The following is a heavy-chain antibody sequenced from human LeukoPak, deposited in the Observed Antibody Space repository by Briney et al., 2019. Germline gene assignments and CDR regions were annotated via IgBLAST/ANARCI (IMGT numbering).Heavy chain of an antibody. J-gene: IGHJ4*02. Sequence: QSGGSLRLSCAASGFNFGTHWMTWVRQAPGKGLECVAIIKKDGSEKYHVDSVKGRFTISGDNAKNSLYLQMNSLRAEDTAVYYCGTGWAVDFWGQGTLVTVSS. V-gene: IGHV3-7*01. CDR2: IKKDGSEK. CDR1: GFNFGTHW. D-gene: IGHD5-24*01. CDR3: GTGWAVDF.